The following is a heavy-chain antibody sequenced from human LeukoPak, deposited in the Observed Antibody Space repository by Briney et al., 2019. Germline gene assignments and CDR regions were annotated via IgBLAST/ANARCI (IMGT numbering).Heavy chain of an antibody. Sequence: GGSLRLSCAASGFTFSSYGMHWVRQAPGKGLEWVAFIRYDGSNKYYADSVKGRFTISRDNSKNTLYLQMNSLRAEDTAVYYCAKNGDYLGYSYGYYFDYWGQGTLVTVSS. CDR2: IRYDGSNK. V-gene: IGHV3-30*02. D-gene: IGHD5-18*01. CDR1: GFTFSSYG. CDR3: AKNGDYLGYSYGYYFDY. J-gene: IGHJ4*02.